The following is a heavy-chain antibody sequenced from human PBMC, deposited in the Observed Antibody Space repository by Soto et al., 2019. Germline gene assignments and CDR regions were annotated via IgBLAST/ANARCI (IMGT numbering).Heavy chain of an antibody. CDR2: IYHSGST. D-gene: IGHD2-15*01. CDR1: GSSISGGYC. V-gene: IGHV4-38-2*01. Sequence: SETLSLTCAVSGSSISGGYCWGWIRQPPGKGLEWIGGIYHSGSTYYNPSLTSRVPLSVDTSKNQFSLKLNSVTAAYTAVYFCARGTPSPLIVRSSRGPCFAPWRQGTLVTVSS. CDR3: ARGTPSPLIVRSSRGPCFAP. J-gene: IGHJ5*02.